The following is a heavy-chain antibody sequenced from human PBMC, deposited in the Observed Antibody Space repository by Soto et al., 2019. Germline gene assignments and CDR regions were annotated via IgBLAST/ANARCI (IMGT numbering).Heavy chain of an antibody. V-gene: IGHV3-33*01. CDR2: IWYDGSNK. CDR3: ARDHLYSCGWPEDY. J-gene: IGHJ4*02. D-gene: IGHD6-19*01. CDR1: VFNFSSYG. Sequence: QVQLVESGGGVVQPGRSLRLSCAASVFNFSSYGMHWVRQAPGKGMEWVAVIWYDGSNKYYADSVKGRFTISRDNSKNTLYLQMNSLRAEDTAEYYCARDHLYSCGWPEDYWGQGTLVTVSS.